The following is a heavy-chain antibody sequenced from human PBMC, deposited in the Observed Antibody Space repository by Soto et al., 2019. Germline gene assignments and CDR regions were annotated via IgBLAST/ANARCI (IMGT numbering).Heavy chain of an antibody. CDR1: GFTFSSYS. CDR3: ARGLGQLAYYFDY. Sequence: GGSLRLSCAASGFTFSSYSMNWVRQAPGKGLEWVSSISSSSSYIYYADSVKGRFTISRDNAKNSLYLQMNSLRAEDTAVYYCARGLGQLAYYFDYWGQGTLVTVSS. CDR2: ISSSSSYI. V-gene: IGHV3-21*01. D-gene: IGHD1-1*01. J-gene: IGHJ4*02.